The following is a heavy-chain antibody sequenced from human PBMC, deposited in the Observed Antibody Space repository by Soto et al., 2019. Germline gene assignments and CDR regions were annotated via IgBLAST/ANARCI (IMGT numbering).Heavy chain of an antibody. J-gene: IGHJ3*02. CDR1: GFTFSSYS. V-gene: IGHV3-21*01. Sequence: GGSLRLSCAASGFTFSSYSINWVRQAPGKGLEWVSSISSSSSYIYYADSVKGRFTISRDNAKNSLYLQMNSLRAEDTAVYYCARDLRITMIVVVNDAFDIWGQGTMVTV. D-gene: IGHD3-22*01. CDR3: ARDLRITMIVVVNDAFDI. CDR2: ISSSSSYI.